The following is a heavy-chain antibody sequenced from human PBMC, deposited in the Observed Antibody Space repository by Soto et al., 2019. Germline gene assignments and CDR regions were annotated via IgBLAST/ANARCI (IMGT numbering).Heavy chain of an antibody. J-gene: IGHJ4*02. D-gene: IGHD2-15*01. V-gene: IGHV1-69*13. CDR2: IIPIFGTA. CDR1: GGTFSSYA. CDR3: ARDKSGGSPLFDY. Sequence: EASVKVSCKASGGTFSSYAISWVRQAPGQGLEWMGGIIPIFGTANYAQKFQGRVTITADESTSTAYMELSSLRSEDTAVYYCARDKSGGSPLFDYWGQGTLVTVSS.